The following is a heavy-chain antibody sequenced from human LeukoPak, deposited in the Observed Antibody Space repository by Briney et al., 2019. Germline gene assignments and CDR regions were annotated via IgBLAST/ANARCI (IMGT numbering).Heavy chain of an antibody. CDR2: ITQVGSEK. CDR1: GFTFSSYW. V-gene: IGHV3-7*01. CDR3: ARDKLVRAYRFDF. D-gene: IGHD1-26*01. Sequence: VGSLRLSCAASGFTFSSYWMSWVRQAPGKGLEWVANITQVGSEKYSVDSVKGRFTISRANAMNSLYLQMSSLRAEDTAVYYCARDKLVRAYRFDFWGQGILVTVSS. J-gene: IGHJ4*02.